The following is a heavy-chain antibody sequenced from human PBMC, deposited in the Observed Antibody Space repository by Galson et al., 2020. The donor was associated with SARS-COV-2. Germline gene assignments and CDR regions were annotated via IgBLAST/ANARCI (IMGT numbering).Heavy chain of an antibody. V-gene: IGHV3-48*03. J-gene: IGHJ4*02. D-gene: IGHD2-15*01. CDR3: ARWGCSGGTCFAGAYFDH. CDR1: GFTVSSFE. CDR2: ISKRVSTI. Sequence: GESLKISCAVSGFTVSSFEMRWVPQAPGKGLEWLSYISKRVSTIQYRDSVKGRFTISRDSAKNSLILQMDSLRAEDTAVYYCARWGCSGGTCFAGAYFDHWGQGTPVTVS.